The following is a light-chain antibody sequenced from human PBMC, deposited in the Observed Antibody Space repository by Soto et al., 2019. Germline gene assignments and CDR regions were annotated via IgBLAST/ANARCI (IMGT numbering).Light chain of an antibody. CDR1: QSVSSN. CDR2: GVS. J-gene: IGKJ4*01. Sequence: EIVVTQSPATLSLSPGESATLSCRASQSVSSNLAWYQQKPGQSPRLLLYGVSTRATGIPARCSGGGSGTEFTLTISSLRSEDVAIYYCQQDNKWPLTFGGGTKVEI. V-gene: IGKV3-15*01. CDR3: QQDNKWPLT.